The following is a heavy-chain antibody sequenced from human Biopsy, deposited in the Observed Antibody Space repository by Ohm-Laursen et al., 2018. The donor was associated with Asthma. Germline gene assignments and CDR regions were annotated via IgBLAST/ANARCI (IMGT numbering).Heavy chain of an antibody. J-gene: IGHJ5*02. CDR1: GGSISVSNW. V-gene: IGHV4-28*01. D-gene: IGHD4-17*01. CDR3: ARTTYGHDGFDP. CDR2: TYYRGST. Sequence: SDTLSLTCDVSGGSISVSNWWGWIRPHPVKGLEWFGHTYYRGSTYYNPSLKSRVSISLDTSKNQFSLSLTSVTAADTAVYYCARTTYGHDGFDPWGQGTLVTVSS.